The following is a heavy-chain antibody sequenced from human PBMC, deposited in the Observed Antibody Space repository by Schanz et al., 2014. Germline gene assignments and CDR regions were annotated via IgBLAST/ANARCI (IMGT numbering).Heavy chain of an antibody. V-gene: IGHV1-18*01. J-gene: IGHJ2*01. Sequence: QVQLVQSGDEVKKPGASVKVSCKTSGYTFSDYGITWVRQAPGQGLEWMGWISAYNGNTNYAQKLQGRVTMTTDTSTSTAYMELRSLRSDDTAHYYCVRVPSRDVSFDLWGRGTLVTVSS. CDR2: ISAYNGNT. CDR1: GYTFSDYG. D-gene: IGHD3-16*01. CDR3: VRVPSRDVSFDL.